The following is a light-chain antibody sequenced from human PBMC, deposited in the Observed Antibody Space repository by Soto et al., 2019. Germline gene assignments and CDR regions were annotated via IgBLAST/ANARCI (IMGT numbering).Light chain of an antibody. J-gene: IGKJ3*01. CDR2: AAS. CDR1: QGISSY. Sequence: DIQLTQSPSFLSASVGDRVTITCRASQGISSYLAWYQQKPGKAPKLLIYAASTLRSGVPSRFSGSGAWAKFTLTLSSLQPEDFATYYCQQLKSYPLTFGPGTKVDIK. CDR3: QQLKSYPLT. V-gene: IGKV1-9*01.